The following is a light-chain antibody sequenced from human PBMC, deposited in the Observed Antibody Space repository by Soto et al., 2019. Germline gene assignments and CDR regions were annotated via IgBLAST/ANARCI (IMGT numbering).Light chain of an antibody. CDR3: HQYDTFPRT. CDR2: ASS. J-gene: IGKJ1*01. V-gene: IGKV3-20*01. CDR1: QSLSINY. Sequence: DIVLTQSPGTLSLSPGDRATLSCRASQSLSINYLAWYQQKPGQGPRLLIYASSTRATDIPDRLRGSGSGIDFALTSTRLEPADFAVYFCHQYDTFPRTFGQGTKVEIQ.